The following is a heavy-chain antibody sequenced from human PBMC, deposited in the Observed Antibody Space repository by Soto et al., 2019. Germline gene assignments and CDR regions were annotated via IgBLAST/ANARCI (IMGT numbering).Heavy chain of an antibody. Sequence: EVQLVESGGGLVQPGGSLRLSCAASGFTFSSYSMNWVRQAPGKGLEWVSYISSSSSTIYYADSVKGRFTISRDNAKNSLYLQRSSLRDEDTAVYYWARDGGSLGYWGQGTLVTVSS. CDR1: GFTFSSYS. J-gene: IGHJ4*02. V-gene: IGHV3-48*02. CDR3: ARDGGSLGY. CDR2: ISSSSSTI. D-gene: IGHD1-26*01.